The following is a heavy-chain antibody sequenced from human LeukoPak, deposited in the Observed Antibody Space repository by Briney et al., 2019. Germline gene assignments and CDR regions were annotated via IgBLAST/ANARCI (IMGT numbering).Heavy chain of an antibody. CDR1: GGSISGYY. D-gene: IGHD1-14*01. Sequence: SETLSLTCTVSGGSISGYYWSWIRQPAGKGLEWIGRMYTSGITNYNPSLKSRVTMSVDTSKNQFSLKLSSVTAADTAVYFCARDSWPEVVRFDYWGQGTLVTVSS. CDR3: ARDSWPEVVRFDY. V-gene: IGHV4-4*07. CDR2: MYTSGIT. J-gene: IGHJ4*02.